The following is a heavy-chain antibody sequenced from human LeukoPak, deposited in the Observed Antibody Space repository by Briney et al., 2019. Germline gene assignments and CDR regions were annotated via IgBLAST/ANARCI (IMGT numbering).Heavy chain of an antibody. CDR3: ARALITFGGVIVIPSYAFDI. V-gene: IGHV4-61*10. CDR2: IYYSGST. CDR1: GGSISSGSYY. J-gene: IGHJ3*02. Sequence: PSETLSLTCTVSGGSISSGSYYWSWIRQPAGKGLEWIGYIYYSGSTNYNPSLKSRVTISVDTSKNQFSLKLSSVTAADTAVYYCARALITFGGVIVIPSYAFDIWGQGTMVTVSS. D-gene: IGHD3-16*02.